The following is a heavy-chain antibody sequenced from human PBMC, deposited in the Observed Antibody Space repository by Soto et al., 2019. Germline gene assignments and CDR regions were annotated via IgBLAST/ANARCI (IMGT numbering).Heavy chain of an antibody. CDR1: GFALRSNY. D-gene: IGHD2-21*01. CDR3: ASASISDYYFDF. Sequence: EVQLAETGGDLIQPGGSLRLSCAASGFALRSNYVSWVRQAPGKGLEWVSVIYSAGSTFYADSVKGRFTISRDNSKNTLYLQMNNLRAEDTAVYYCASASISDYYFDFWGHGTRVTVSA. CDR2: IYSAGST. J-gene: IGHJ4*01. V-gene: IGHV3-53*02.